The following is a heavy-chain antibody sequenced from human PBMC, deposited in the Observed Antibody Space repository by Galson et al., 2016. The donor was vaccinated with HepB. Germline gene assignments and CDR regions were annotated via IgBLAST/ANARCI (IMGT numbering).Heavy chain of an antibody. J-gene: IGHJ4*02. V-gene: IGHV4-4*02. CDR2: IYYRGTT. Sequence: LSLTCTVSGASVSSNKWWTWVRQSPGKGLEWIGEIYYRGTTNYNPFLQRRITISVDKSKNYFYLDLTSVTAADTAVYYCARGDYGLGRGKNSLGYWGRGTLVTVSS. CDR1: GASVSSNKW. D-gene: IGHD3-10*01. CDR3: ARGDYGLGRGKNSLGY.